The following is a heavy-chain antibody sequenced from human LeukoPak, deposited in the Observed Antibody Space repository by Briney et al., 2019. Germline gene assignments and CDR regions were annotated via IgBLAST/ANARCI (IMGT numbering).Heavy chain of an antibody. CDR2: IYYSGST. V-gene: IGHV4-39*07. CDR3: ARVARSHNLGY. Sequence: SETLSLTCTVSGGSISSSSYYWGWIRQPPRKRLAWIGSIYYSGSTYYNPSLKSRVTISVDTSKTQSSLKLSSVTAADTAVYYCARVARSHNLGYWGQGTLVTVSS. CDR1: GGSISSSSYY. J-gene: IGHJ4*02.